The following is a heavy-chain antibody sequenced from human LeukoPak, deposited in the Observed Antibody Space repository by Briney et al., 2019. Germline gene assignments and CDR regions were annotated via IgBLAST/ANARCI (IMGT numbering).Heavy chain of an antibody. V-gene: IGHV3-64*01. CDR3: AREERGLAIDY. CDR1: GFTFSNYA. CDR2: INNLGDRT. J-gene: IGHJ4*02. Sequence: PGGSLRLSCVASGFTFSNYAMHWVRPAPGKGLEYVSAINNLGDRTYYGKSVNGRFTISRDNSKNTLNLQMGNLRPEDTAVYYCAREERGLAIDYWGQGALVTVSS. D-gene: IGHD5-12*01.